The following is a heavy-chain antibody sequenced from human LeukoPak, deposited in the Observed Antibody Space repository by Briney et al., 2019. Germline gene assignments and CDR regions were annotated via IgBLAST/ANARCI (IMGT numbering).Heavy chain of an antibody. CDR1: GDSIKNLY. CDR3: ARHSPLNFLDH. V-gene: IGHV4-59*08. J-gene: IGHJ5*02. Sequence: SETQSLTCSVSGDSIKNLYWSWIRQPPGKGLEWIGDIHYSGSTLYNPALESRAAISRDTSTNHFSLMLTSVTAADTAFYFCARHSPLNFLDHWGRGTLVTVSS. D-gene: IGHD1-20*01. CDR2: IHYSGST.